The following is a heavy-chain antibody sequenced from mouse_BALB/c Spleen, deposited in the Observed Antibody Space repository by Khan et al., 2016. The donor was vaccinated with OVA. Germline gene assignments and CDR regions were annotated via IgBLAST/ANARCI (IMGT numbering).Heavy chain of an antibody. CDR1: GYTFTSYW. V-gene: IGHV1S132*01. CDR2: IFSGTGTT. CDR3: ARGYFGNYEFAY. D-gene: IGHD2-1*01. Sequence: QVQLKESGAELVKPGASVKLSCKTSGYTFTSYWIQWVKQRPGQGLGWIGQIFSGTGTTYYNENFKGKATLTVDTSSSTAYMQLSSLTSEDSAVYFCARGYFGNYEFAYWGQGTLVTVSP. J-gene: IGHJ3*01.